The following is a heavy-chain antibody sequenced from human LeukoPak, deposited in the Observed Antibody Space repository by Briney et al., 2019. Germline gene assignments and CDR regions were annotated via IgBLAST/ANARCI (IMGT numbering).Heavy chain of an antibody. J-gene: IGHJ4*02. CDR3: ARDQYYYDSSGYYYGSYFDY. D-gene: IGHD3-22*01. CDR2: IKQDGSEK. Sequence: GGSLRLSCAASGFTFSSYWMSWVRQAPGKGLEWVANIKQDGSEKYYVDCVKGRFTISRDNAKNSLYLQMNSLRAEDTAVYYCARDQYYYDSSGYYYGSYFDYWGQGTLVTVSS. V-gene: IGHV3-7*01. CDR1: GFTFSSYW.